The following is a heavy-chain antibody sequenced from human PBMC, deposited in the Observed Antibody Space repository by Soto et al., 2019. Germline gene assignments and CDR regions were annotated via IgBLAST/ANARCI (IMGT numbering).Heavy chain of an antibody. CDR2: IWYDGSNK. D-gene: IGHD6-19*01. CDR1: GFTFSNYG. CDR3: ARGRSSSGWYDLDY. J-gene: IGHJ4*02. V-gene: IGHV3-33*01. Sequence: QVQLVESGGGVVQPGRSLRLSCAASGFTFSNYGMHWVRQAPGKGLEWVAIIWYDGSNKYYADSVKGRFTISRDNSENTLYLQMNSLRSEYTAVYYCARGRSSSGWYDLDYWGQGTLVTVSS.